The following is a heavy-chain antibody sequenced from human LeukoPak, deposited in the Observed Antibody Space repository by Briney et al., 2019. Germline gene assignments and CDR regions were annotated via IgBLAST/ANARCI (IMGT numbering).Heavy chain of an antibody. V-gene: IGHV4-4*07. D-gene: IGHD6-13*01. CDR3: ERVIAAAGTLDY. Sequence: SETLSLTXTVSGGSISSYYWSWTWQPAGKGLEWIGRIYTSGSTNYNPSLKSRVTMSVDTSKNQFSLKLSSVTAADTAVYYCERVIAAAGTLDYWGQGTLVTVSS. CDR2: IYTSGST. CDR1: GGSISSYY. J-gene: IGHJ4*02.